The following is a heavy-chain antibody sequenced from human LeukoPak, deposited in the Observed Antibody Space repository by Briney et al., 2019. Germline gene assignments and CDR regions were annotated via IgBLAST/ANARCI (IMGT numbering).Heavy chain of an antibody. Sequence: GGSLRLSCEASGFTFNGHWMHWVRQAPGKGLVWVSLIRWDGVSTYYADSVKGRFTISRDNSKNSLYLQMNSLRTEDTALYYCGKGDTTMDTTLDYWGQGTLVTVYS. D-gene: IGHD5-18*01. CDR3: GKGDTTMDTTLDY. CDR2: IRWDGVST. J-gene: IGHJ4*02. CDR1: GFTFNGHW. V-gene: IGHV3-43*01.